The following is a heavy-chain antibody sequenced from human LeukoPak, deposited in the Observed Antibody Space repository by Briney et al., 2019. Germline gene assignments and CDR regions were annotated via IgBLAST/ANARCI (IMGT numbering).Heavy chain of an antibody. Sequence: GGSLRLSCAASGFTFSNYAMSWVRQAPGKGLEWVSSISGSGGSTYYADSAKGRFTISRDNSKNTLYLQMNSLRAEDTAVYYWEKEPGHGSGIYFDYGAREPLVTVPS. CDR1: GFTFSNYA. D-gene: IGHD3-10*01. CDR2: ISGSGGST. V-gene: IGHV3-23*01. J-gene: IGHJ4*02. CDR3: EKEPGHGSGIYFDY.